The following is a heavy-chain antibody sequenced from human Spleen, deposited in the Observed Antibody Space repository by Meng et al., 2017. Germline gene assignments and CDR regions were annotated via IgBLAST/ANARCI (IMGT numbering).Heavy chain of an antibody. CDR2: INQSGSA. D-gene: IGHD3-10*01. J-gene: IGHJ1*01. V-gene: IGHV4-34*01. CDR3: AKTMLRGVVYFQH. Sequence: SDTLSSTFAVQGGSTSGYYWSWTPKPPGKGLEWIGKINQSGSASYNPSLKSRVTISVDTSKNQFSLNLTSVTAADTAVYYCAKTMLRGVVYFQHWGQGTLVTVSS. CDR1: GGSTSGYY.